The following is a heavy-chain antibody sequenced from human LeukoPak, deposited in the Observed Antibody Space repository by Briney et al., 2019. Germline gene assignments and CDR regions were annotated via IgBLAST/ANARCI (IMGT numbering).Heavy chain of an antibody. Sequence: ASVKVSCMASGYXFTGYYVHWVRQAPGQGLEWMGWINPNSGGTNYAQKFQGRVTMTRDTSISTAYMELSSLTSDDTAVYYCARAGGGLDYWGQGTLVTVSS. V-gene: IGHV1-2*02. D-gene: IGHD3-16*01. CDR1: GYXFTGYY. J-gene: IGHJ4*02. CDR2: INPNSGGT. CDR3: ARAGGGLDY.